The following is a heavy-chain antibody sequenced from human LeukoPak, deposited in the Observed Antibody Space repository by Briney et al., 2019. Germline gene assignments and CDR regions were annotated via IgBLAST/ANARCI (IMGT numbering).Heavy chain of an antibody. Sequence: GGSPRLSCAASGFTFSSYWMYWVRQAPGKGLVWVSRINSDGSSTSYANSVKGRFTISRDNAKNTLYLQMNSLRAEDTAVYYCAREGVWRQQLVDYYYGMDVWGQGPTVTVSS. CDR2: INSDGSST. J-gene: IGHJ6*02. V-gene: IGHV3-74*01. CDR1: GFTFSSYW. D-gene: IGHD6-13*01. CDR3: AREGVWRQQLVDYYYGMDV.